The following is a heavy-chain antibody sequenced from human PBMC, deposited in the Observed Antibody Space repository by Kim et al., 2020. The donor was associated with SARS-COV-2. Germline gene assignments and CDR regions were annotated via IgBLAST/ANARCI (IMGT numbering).Heavy chain of an antibody. D-gene: IGHD6-19*01. J-gene: IGHJ4*02. CDR1: GFTFSSYG. V-gene: IGHV3-30*03. CDR3: ARWGYQWLAD. Sequence: GGSLRLSCAASGFTFSSYGFHWVRQAPGKGLQWVAFISHDGSNKNYGESVKGRFSVSRDNPKNTLYLQMDSLRIEDTAVYYCARWGYQWLADWGQGTLVTVPS. CDR2: ISHDGSNK.